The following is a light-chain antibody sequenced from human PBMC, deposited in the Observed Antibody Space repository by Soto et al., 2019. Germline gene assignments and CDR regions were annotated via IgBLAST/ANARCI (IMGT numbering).Light chain of an antibody. CDR2: GAS. CDR3: QQYNNWPRT. J-gene: IGKJ1*01. Sequence: EIGMTQSPATLSVSPGERATLSCRASQSVSSKLAWYQQKLGQAPRLLIHGASTRATGIPARFSGSGSGTEFTLTISSLQSEDFAVYYCQQYNNWPRTFGQGTKV. V-gene: IGKV3-15*01. CDR1: QSVSSK.